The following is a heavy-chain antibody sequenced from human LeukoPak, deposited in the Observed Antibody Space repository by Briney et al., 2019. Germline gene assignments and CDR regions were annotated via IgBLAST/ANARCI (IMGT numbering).Heavy chain of an antibody. CDR3: AKCQRITMIDDAFDI. Sequence: PGGSLRLSFAAPGFTLGSYPLSWVRQAPGKGLDWFSAISGSGGSTYYADSVKGRFTISRDNSKNTLYLQMNSLRAEDTAVYYCAKCQRITMIDDAFDIWGQGTMVTVSS. V-gene: IGHV3-23*01. D-gene: IGHD3-22*01. CDR1: GFTLGSYP. CDR2: ISGSGGST. J-gene: IGHJ3*02.